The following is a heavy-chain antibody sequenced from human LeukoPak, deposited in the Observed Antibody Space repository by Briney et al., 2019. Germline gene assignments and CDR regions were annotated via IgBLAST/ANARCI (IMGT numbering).Heavy chain of an antibody. J-gene: IGHJ5*02. Sequence: SVKASCKASGGTFSSYAISWVRQAPGQGLEWMGGIIPIFGTANYAQKFQGRVTITTDESTSTAYMELSSLRSEDTAVYYCARDNYAGANWLDPWGQGTLVTVSS. D-gene: IGHD1-7*01. CDR1: GGTFSSYA. V-gene: IGHV1-69*05. CDR3: ARDNYAGANWLDP. CDR2: IIPIFGTA.